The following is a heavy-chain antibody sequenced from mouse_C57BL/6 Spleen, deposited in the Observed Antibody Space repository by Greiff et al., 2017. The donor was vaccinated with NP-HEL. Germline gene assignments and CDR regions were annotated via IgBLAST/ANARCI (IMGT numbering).Heavy chain of an antibody. CDR2: ISYDGSN. V-gene: IGHV3-6*01. J-gene: IGHJ2*01. CDR3: ARVDDYDGDY. D-gene: IGHD2-4*01. CDR1: GYSITSGYY. Sequence: VQLKESGPGLVKPSQSLSLTCSVTGYSITSGYYWNWIRQFPGNKLEWMGYISYDGSNNYNPSLKNRISITRDTSKNQFFLKLNSVTTEDTATYYCARVDDYDGDYWGQGTTLTVSS.